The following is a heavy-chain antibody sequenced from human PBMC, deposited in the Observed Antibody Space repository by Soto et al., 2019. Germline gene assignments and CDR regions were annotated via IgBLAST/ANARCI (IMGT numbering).Heavy chain of an antibody. V-gene: IGHV1-69*13. D-gene: IGHD2-2*01. CDR3: ASFRTSCSDPAYYYYYGMDV. CDR1: GGTFSGYA. CDR2: IIPIFGTA. J-gene: IGHJ6*02. Sequence: GASVKVSCKASGGTFSGYAISWVRQAPGQGLEWMGGIIPIFGTANYAQKFQGRVTITADESTSTAYMELSSLRSEDTAVYYCASFRTSCSDPAYYYYYGMDVWGQGTTVTVSS.